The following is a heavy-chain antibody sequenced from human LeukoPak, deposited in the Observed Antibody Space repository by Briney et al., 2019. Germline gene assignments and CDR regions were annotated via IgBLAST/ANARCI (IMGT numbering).Heavy chain of an antibody. V-gene: IGHV4-38-2*02. D-gene: IGHD3-16*01. Sequence: PSETLSLTCTVSGYSISSGYYWGWIRQPPGKGLEWIGSIYHSGSTYYNPSLKSRVTISVDTSKNQFSLKLSSVTAADTAVYYCARGGGAVGSWFDPWGRGTLVTVSS. CDR3: ARGGGAVGSWFDP. CDR2: IYHSGST. J-gene: IGHJ5*02. CDR1: GYSISSGYY.